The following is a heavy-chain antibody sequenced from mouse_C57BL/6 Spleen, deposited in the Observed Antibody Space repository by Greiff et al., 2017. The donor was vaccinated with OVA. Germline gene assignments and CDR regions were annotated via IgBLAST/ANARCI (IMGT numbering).Heavy chain of an antibody. D-gene: IGHD2-3*01. Sequence: EVKLQESGPVLVKPGASVKMSCKASGYTFTDYYMNWVKQSHGKSLEWIGVINPYNGGTSYNQKFKGKATLTVDKSSSTAYMELNSLTSEDSAVYYCARTRYDGYYLSWGKGTTLTVSS. J-gene: IGHJ2*01. CDR1: GYTFTDYY. V-gene: IGHV1-19*01. CDR2: INPYNGGT. CDR3: ARTRYDGYYLS.